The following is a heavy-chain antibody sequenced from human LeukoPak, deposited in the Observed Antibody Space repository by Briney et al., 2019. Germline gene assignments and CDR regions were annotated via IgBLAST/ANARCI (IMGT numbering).Heavy chain of an antibody. J-gene: IGHJ5*02. Sequence: ASVKVSCKASGYTFTSYDINWVRQATGQGLEWMGWMNPNSGNTGYAQKFQGRVTMTRNTSISTAYMELSSLRSEDTAVYYCAREGATGRHIGRNGFDPWGQGTLVTVSS. CDR2: MNPNSGNT. V-gene: IGHV1-8*01. CDR3: AREGATGRHIGRNGFDP. D-gene: IGHD1-26*01. CDR1: GYTFTSYD.